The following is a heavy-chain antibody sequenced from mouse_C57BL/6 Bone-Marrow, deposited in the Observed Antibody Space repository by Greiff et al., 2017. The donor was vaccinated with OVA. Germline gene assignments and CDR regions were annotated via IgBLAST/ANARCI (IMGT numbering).Heavy chain of an antibody. Sequence: EVQLVQSGGGLVKPGGSLKLSCAASGFTFSDYGMHWVRQAPEKGLEWVAYISSGSSSIYYADTVKGRFTISRDNAKNTLFLQMTSLRSEDTAMYYCARYPLYDGYGWFAYWGQGTLVTVSA. CDR3: ARYPLYDGYGWFAY. CDR2: ISSGSSSI. CDR1: GFTFSDYG. V-gene: IGHV5-17*01. J-gene: IGHJ3*01. D-gene: IGHD2-3*01.